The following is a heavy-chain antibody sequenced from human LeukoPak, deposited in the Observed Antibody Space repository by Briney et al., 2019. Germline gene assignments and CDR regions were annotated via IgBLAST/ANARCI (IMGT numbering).Heavy chain of an antibody. J-gene: IGHJ4*02. Sequence: GSLRLSCAASGFTFSSYAMSWVRQAPGKGLEWVSAISGSGGSTYYADSVKGRFTISRDNSKNTLYLQMNSLRAEDTAVYYCAKDLELRYFDWLFVAFDYWGQGTLVTVSS. CDR1: GFTFSSYA. D-gene: IGHD3-9*01. V-gene: IGHV3-23*01. CDR3: AKDLELRYFDWLFVAFDY. CDR2: ISGSGGST.